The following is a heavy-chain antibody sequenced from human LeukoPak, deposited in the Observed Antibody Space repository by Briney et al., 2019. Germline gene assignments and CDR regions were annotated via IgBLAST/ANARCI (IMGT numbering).Heavy chain of an antibody. CDR3: ARAPQLGYLFDY. J-gene: IGHJ4*02. Sequence: GGSLRLSCAASGFTFSSYSMNWVRQAPGKGLEWVSSISSSSSYIYYADSVKGRFTISRDNAKNSLYLQMNSLRAEDTAVYYCARAPQLGYLFDYWGQGTLVTVSA. CDR1: GFTFSSYS. V-gene: IGHV3-21*01. CDR2: ISSSSSYI. D-gene: IGHD6-13*01.